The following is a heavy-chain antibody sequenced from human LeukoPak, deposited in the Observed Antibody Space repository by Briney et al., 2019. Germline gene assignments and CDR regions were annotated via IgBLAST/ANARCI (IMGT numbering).Heavy chain of an antibody. D-gene: IGHD1-7*01. V-gene: IGHV1-8*03. CDR2: MNPNSGNT. Sequence: ASVKVSCKASGYTFTSYYMHWVRQATGQGLEWMGWMNPNSGNTGYAQKFQGRVTITRNTSISTAYMELSSLRSEDTAVYYCARAGDNWNYAEGAFDIWGQGTMVTVSS. J-gene: IGHJ3*02. CDR3: ARAGDNWNYAEGAFDI. CDR1: GYTFTSYY.